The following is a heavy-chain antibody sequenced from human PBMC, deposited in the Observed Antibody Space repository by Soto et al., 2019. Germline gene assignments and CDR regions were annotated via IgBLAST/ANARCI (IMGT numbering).Heavy chain of an antibody. V-gene: IGHV4-59*01. CDR3: ARANGELELIPYYYYGMDV. CDR2: IYYSGST. Sequence: ASETLSLTCTVSGGSISSYYWSWIRQPPGKGLEWIGYIYYSGSTNYNPSLKSRVTISVDTSKNQFSLKLSSVTAADTAVYYCARANGELELIPYYYYGMDVWGQGTTVTVSS. CDR1: GGSISSYY. D-gene: IGHD1-7*01. J-gene: IGHJ6*02.